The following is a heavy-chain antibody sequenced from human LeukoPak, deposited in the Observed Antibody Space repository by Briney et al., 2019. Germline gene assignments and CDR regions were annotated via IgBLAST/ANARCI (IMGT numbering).Heavy chain of an antibody. CDR3: AREKRYCSSTSCYYFDY. CDR2: IYYSGST. CDR1: GGSINSSSYY. V-gene: IGHV4-61*01. Sequence: SETLSLTCTVSGGSINSSSYYWSWIRQPPGKGLEWIGYIYYSGSTNYNPSLKSRVTISVDTSKNQFSPKLSSVTAADTAVYYCAREKRYCSSTSCYYFDYWGQGTLVTVSS. J-gene: IGHJ4*02. D-gene: IGHD2-2*01.